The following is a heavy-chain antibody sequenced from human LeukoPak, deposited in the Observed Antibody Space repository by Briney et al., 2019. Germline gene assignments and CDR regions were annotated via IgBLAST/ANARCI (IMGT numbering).Heavy chain of an antibody. Sequence: ASVKVSCKTSGYTFTRYYMHWVRQAPGQGLEWMAWINPNSGGTNSAQKFQGRVTVTRDTSISTAYMELSSLRSDDTAVYYCASALIAVDGTSFDSWGQGTLVTVSS. V-gene: IGHV1-2*02. CDR1: GYTFTRYY. CDR3: ASALIAVDGTSFDS. D-gene: IGHD6-19*01. J-gene: IGHJ4*02. CDR2: INPNSGGT.